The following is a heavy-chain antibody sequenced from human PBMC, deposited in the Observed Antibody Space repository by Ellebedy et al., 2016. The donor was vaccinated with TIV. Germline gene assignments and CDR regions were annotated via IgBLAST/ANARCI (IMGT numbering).Heavy chain of an antibody. CDR2: INSDGRSI. CDR3: ARQYVTTSTSIGY. CDR1: GFTFSSYW. Sequence: GESLKISCTASGFTFSSYWMHWVRQAPGKGLELVSRINSDGRSITYADSVKGRFTISRDNAKNTLSLQMSSLRAEDTAVYFCARQYVTTSTSIGYWGQGTLVTVSS. D-gene: IGHD1-14*01. V-gene: IGHV3-74*03. J-gene: IGHJ4*02.